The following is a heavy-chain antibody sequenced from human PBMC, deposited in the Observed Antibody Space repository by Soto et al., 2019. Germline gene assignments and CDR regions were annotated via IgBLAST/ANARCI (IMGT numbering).Heavy chain of an antibody. Sequence: EVQLVESGGGLVQPGGSLRLSCVASGFTVTDICMNWVRQAPGKGLEWVSVIYKDFTDYADFVRGRFSVSTDTSKNALYLQLDNLRAEDTAVYYCARAPRYCSGGSCSIMGDAFDIWGQGAMVTVSS. V-gene: IGHV3-66*01. J-gene: IGHJ3*02. CDR2: IYKDFT. CDR3: ARAPRYCSGGSCSIMGDAFDI. CDR1: GFTVTDIC. D-gene: IGHD2-15*01.